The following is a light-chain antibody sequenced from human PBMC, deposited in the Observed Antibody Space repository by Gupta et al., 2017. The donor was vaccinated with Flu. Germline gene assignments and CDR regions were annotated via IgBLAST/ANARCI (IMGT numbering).Light chain of an antibody. Sequence: TSSDVGRYDFVSWYQQYPGKAPQLIIYEVFKRPSKVSHRISGSKSGNTASLKVSGLLAEDEGDYYCCSQTSSNTCVFGGGTKVTVL. V-gene: IGLV2-23*02. CDR1: SSDVGRYDF. CDR2: EVF. J-gene: IGLJ2*01. CDR3: CSQTSSNTCV.